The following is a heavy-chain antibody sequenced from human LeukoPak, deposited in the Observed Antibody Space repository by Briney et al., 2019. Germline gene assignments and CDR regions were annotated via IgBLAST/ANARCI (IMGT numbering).Heavy chain of an antibody. CDR1: GGSISSSS. CDR3: ARDQGGGVLDI. Sequence: ETLSLTCTVSGGSISSSSYYWGWIRQPPGKGLEWVSYISGSSSTIYYADSVKGRFTISRDNANNSLYLQMHSLRAEDTAVYYCARDQGGGVLDIWGQGTMVTVSS. CDR2: ISGSSSTI. J-gene: IGHJ3*02. V-gene: IGHV3-48*01. D-gene: IGHD3-16*01.